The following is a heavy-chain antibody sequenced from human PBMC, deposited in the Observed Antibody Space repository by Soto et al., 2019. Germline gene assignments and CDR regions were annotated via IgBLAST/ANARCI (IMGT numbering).Heavy chain of an antibody. CDR1: GYTFTGYY. J-gene: IGHJ3*02. CDR2: INPNSGGT. Sequence: QVQLVQSGAEVKKPGASVKVSCKASGYTFTGYYMHWVRQAPGQGLEWMGWINPNSGGTNYAQKFQGWVTMTRDTSISTAYMELSRLRSDDTAVYYCARGSSYRAARNHDAFDIWGQGTIVTVSS. V-gene: IGHV1-2*04. D-gene: IGHD6-6*01. CDR3: ARGSSYRAARNHDAFDI.